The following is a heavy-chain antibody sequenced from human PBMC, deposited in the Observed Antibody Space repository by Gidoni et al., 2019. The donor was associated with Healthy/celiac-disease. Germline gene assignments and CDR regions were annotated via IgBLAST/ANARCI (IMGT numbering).Heavy chain of an antibody. Sequence: QVQLQESGPGLVKPSETLSLTCTVSGGSISSYYWSWIRQPPGKGLEWIGYIYYSGSTNYNPSLKSRVTISVDTSKNQFSLKLSSVTAADTAVYYCASAEIAAAGSFDYWGQGTLVTVSS. V-gene: IGHV4-59*01. D-gene: IGHD6-13*01. CDR3: ASAEIAAAGSFDY. CDR2: IYYSGST. CDR1: GGSISSYY. J-gene: IGHJ4*02.